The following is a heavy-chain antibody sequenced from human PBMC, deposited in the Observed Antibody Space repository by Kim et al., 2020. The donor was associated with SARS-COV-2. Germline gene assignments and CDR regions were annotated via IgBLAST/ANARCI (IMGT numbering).Heavy chain of an antibody. CDR1: GYSISSGYY. D-gene: IGHD5-12*01. V-gene: IGHV4-38-2*02. J-gene: IGHJ2*01. Sequence: SETLSLTCTVSGYSISSGYYWGWIRQPPGKGLEWIGSIYHSGSTSYNPSLKSRGTISVDTSKNQFSLKLSSVTAADTAVYYCASGGGWLQRTRWYFDLWGRGTLVTVSS. CDR3: ASGGGWLQRTRWYFDL. CDR2: IYHSGST.